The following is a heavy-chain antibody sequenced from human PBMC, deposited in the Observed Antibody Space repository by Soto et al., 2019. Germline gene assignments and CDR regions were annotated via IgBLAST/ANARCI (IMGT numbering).Heavy chain of an antibody. CDR3: ARVKGGGQITFGGVIVRFDAFDI. D-gene: IGHD3-16*02. CDR1: GCAISTYS. CDR2: IYYSGST. V-gene: IGHV4-59*07. Sequence: SDTLSHTYTRSGCAISTYSWSWIRQPPGKGLEWIGYIYYSGSTNYNPSLKSRVTISVDTSKNQFSLKLSSVTAADTAVYYCARVKGGGQITFGGVIVRFDAFDIWGQGTMVT. J-gene: IGHJ3*02.